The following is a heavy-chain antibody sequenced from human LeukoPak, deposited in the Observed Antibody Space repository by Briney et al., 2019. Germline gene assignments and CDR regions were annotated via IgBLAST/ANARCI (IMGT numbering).Heavy chain of an antibody. Sequence: ASVKVSCKASGYTFTSYGISWVRQAPGQGLEWMGWISAYNGNTNYAQKLQGRVTMTTDTSTSTAYMELRSLRSDDTAVHYCARDRIGEDFWSGSLFGYYYYGMDVWGQGTTVTVSS. D-gene: IGHD3-3*01. V-gene: IGHV1-18*01. J-gene: IGHJ6*02. CDR3: ARDRIGEDFWSGSLFGYYYYGMDV. CDR1: GYTFTSYG. CDR2: ISAYNGNT.